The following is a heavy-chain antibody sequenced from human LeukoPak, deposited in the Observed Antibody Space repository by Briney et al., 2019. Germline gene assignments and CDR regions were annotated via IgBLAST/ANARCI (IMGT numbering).Heavy chain of an antibody. J-gene: IGHJ1*01. CDR2: ISYDGSNK. CDR3: ARDFAGATLPAEYFQH. CDR1: GFTFSSYA. Sequence: PGGSLRLSCAASGFTFSSYAMHWVRQAPGKGLEWVAVISYDGSNKYYADSVKGRFTISRDNSKNTLYLQMNSLRAEDTAVYYCARDFAGATLPAEYFQHWGQGTLVTVSS. D-gene: IGHD1-26*01. V-gene: IGHV3-30*04.